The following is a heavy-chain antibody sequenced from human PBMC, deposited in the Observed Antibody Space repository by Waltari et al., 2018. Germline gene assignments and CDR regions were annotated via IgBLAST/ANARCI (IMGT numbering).Heavy chain of an antibody. V-gene: IGHV4-34*01. J-gene: IGHJ6*03. CDR2: INHSGST. D-gene: IGHD6-19*01. CDR1: GGSFSGYY. Sequence: QEQLQQWGAGLLKPSETLSLTCAVYGGSFSGYYWSWIRQPPGKGLEWIGEINHSGSTNYNPSLKSRVTISVDTSKNQFSLKLSSVTAADTAVYYCARHDDSGWPSHNYMDVWGKGTTVTVSS. CDR3: ARHDDSGWPSHNYMDV.